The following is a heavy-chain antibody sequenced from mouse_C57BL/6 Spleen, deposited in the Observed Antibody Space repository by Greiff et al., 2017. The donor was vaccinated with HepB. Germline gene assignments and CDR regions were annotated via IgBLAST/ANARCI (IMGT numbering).Heavy chain of an antibody. CDR2: INYDGSST. D-gene: IGHD2-1*01. V-gene: IGHV5-16*01. J-gene: IGHJ4*01. CDR3: ARGEIYYGGGAMDY. CDR1: GFTFSDYY. Sequence: EVKLMASEGGLVQPGSSMKLSCTASGFTFSDYYLAWVRQVPEKGLEWVANINYDGSSTYYLDSLKSRFIISRDNAKNILYLQMSSLKSEDTATYYCARGEIYYGGGAMDYWGQGTSVTVSS.